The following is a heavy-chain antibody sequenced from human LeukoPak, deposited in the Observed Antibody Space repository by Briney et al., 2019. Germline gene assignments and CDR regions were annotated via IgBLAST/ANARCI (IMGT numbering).Heavy chain of an antibody. Sequence: GESLKISCKGSGYSFTSYWIGWVRQMPGKDLEWMGIIYPGDSDTRYSPSFQGQVTIAADKSISTAYLQWSSLKASDTAMYYCARLRITMVRGVIGPLDYWGQGTLVTVSS. J-gene: IGHJ4*02. CDR1: GYSFTSYW. D-gene: IGHD3-10*01. V-gene: IGHV5-51*01. CDR3: ARLRITMVRGVIGPLDY. CDR2: IYPGDSDT.